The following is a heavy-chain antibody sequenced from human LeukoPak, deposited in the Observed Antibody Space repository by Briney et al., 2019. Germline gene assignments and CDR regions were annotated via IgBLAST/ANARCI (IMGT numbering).Heavy chain of an antibody. CDR1: GYTFTGYY. J-gene: IGHJ5*02. D-gene: IGHD3-10*01. V-gene: IGHV1-2*02. CDR3: ARAAYSLWFGELLYRRYNWFDP. Sequence: EASVKVSCKASGYTFTGYYMHWVRQAPGQGLEWMGWINPNSGGTNYAQKFQGRVTMTRNTSISTAYMELSSLRSEDTAVYYCARAAYSLWFGELLYRRYNWFDPWGQGTLVTVSS. CDR2: INPNSGGT.